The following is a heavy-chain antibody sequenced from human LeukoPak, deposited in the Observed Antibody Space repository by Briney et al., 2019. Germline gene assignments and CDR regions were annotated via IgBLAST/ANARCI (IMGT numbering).Heavy chain of an antibody. D-gene: IGHD4-17*01. J-gene: IGHJ4*02. CDR1: GGTFSSYA. CDR3: AREGMGTVTRHAVTFDY. V-gene: IGHV1-69*06. CDR2: IIPIFGTA. Sequence: GASVKVSCKASGGTFSSYAISWVRQAPGQGLEWMGGIIPIFGTANYAQKFQGRVTITADKSTSTAYMELSSLRSEDTAVYYCAREGMGTVTRHAVTFDYWGQGTLVTVSS.